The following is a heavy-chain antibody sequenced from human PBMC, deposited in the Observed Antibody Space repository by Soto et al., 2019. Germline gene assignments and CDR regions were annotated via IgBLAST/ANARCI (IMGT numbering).Heavy chain of an antibody. CDR1: GDSIISSY. Sequence: SETLSLTCTFSGDSIISSYWSWVRQPPGRGLEWIGYISSSGTTNYKSSLKSRVTISEDTSKNQFSLKLNSVTAADTAVYYCARLRGVVYYYDSSGYLDYWGQGALVTVSS. J-gene: IGHJ4*02. V-gene: IGHV4-59*08. CDR2: ISSSGTT. CDR3: ARLRGVVYYYDSSGYLDY. D-gene: IGHD3-22*01.